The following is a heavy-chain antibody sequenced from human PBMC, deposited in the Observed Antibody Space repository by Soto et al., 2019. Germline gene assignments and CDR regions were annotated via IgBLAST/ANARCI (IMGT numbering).Heavy chain of an antibody. D-gene: IGHD3-3*01. CDR1: GDSMTGHY. Sequence: QVKLQESGPGLVKPSETLSLTCIVSGDSMTGHYWSWVRKPPDKGLEYIGWLYYTGYTMNNPSFKSRATMSVDTAKNQFSLNLGSVTAADTAVYYCARLPGLEYNAPFDSWGQGALVVVS. CDR3: ARLPGLEYNAPFDS. J-gene: IGHJ4*02. CDR2: LYYTGYT. V-gene: IGHV4-59*08.